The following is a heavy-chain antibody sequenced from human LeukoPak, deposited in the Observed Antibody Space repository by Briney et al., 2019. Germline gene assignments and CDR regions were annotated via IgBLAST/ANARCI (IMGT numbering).Heavy chain of an antibody. D-gene: IGHD3-10*01. CDR1: GFTFTSSA. CDR3: AAGMYGSGSYQNY. J-gene: IGHJ4*02. Sequence: ASVKVSCKASGFTFTSSAMQWVRQARGQRLEWIGWIVVGSGNTNYAQKFQERVTITRDMSTSTAYMELSSPRSEDTAVYYCAAGMYGSGSYQNYWGQGTLVTVSS. V-gene: IGHV1-58*02. CDR2: IVVGSGNT.